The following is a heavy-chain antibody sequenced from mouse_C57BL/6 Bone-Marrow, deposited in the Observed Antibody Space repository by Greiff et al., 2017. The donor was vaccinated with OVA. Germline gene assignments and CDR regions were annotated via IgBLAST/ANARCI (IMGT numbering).Heavy chain of an antibody. V-gene: IGHV5-9*01. Sequence: EVKLMESGGGLVKPGGSLKLSCAASGFTFSSYTMSWVRQTPEQRLEWVATISGGGGNTYYPDSVKGRFTISRDNAKNTLYLQMSSLRSEDTALYYCARLYYGSSYVGWYFDVWGTGTTVTVSS. CDR1: GFTFSSYT. D-gene: IGHD1-1*01. CDR3: ARLYYGSSYVGWYFDV. CDR2: ISGGGGNT. J-gene: IGHJ1*03.